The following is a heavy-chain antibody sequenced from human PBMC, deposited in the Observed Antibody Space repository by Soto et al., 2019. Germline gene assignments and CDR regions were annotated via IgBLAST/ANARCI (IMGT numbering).Heavy chain of an antibody. J-gene: IGHJ6*02. D-gene: IGHD3-22*01. CDR2: INPNSGGT. V-gene: IGHV1-2*04. Sequence: ASVKVSCKASGYTFTSYYMHWVRQAPGQGLEWMGWINPNSGGTNYAQKFQGWVTMTRDTSISTAYMELSRLRSDDTAVYYCARDRGYNDYYYGMDVWGQGTTVTVSS. CDR1: GYTFTSYY. CDR3: ARDRGYNDYYYGMDV.